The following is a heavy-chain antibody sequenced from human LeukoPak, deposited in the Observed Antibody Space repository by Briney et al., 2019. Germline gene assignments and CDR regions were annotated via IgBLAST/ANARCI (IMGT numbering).Heavy chain of an antibody. J-gene: IGHJ3*02. V-gene: IGHV4-4*02. Sequence: PSETLSLSCGVSGVSITTNNYWSWVRPPPGGGLECLGEISLTGRTHYNPSVKSRFPISRDKSKNTFYLNMTCLTTADTALYYCARDGPLYYYILPANSHDIDAFDIWGQGTMDTVST. D-gene: IGHD3-9*01. CDR3: ARDGPLYYYILPANSHDIDAFDI. CDR2: ISLTGRT. CDR1: GVSITTNNY.